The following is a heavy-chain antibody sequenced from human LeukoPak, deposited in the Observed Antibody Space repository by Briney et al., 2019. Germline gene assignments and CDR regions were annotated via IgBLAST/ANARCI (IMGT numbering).Heavy chain of an antibody. D-gene: IGHD5-24*01. CDR1: GFSFDDYA. J-gene: IGHJ4*02. CDR2: ISWNSNSI. Sequence: GGSLRLSCAASGFSFDDYAMHWVRQGPGKGLEWVSGISWNSNSIGYADSVKGRFTISRDNAKNYLYLQMNSLRPEDTALYYCTKDSRWLQLYIRGAYFDFWGQGTLVTVSP. V-gene: IGHV3-9*01. CDR3: TKDSRWLQLYIRGAYFDF.